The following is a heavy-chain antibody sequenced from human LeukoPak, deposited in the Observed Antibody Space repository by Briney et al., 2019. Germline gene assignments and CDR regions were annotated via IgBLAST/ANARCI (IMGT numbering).Heavy chain of an antibody. CDR1: GFTFSTYA. D-gene: IGHD3-22*01. Sequence: GGSLRLTCAASGFTFSTYAVNWVRQAPGKGLDWVSTISGSGDSTYYADSVKGRFTISRDNSKDTLYLQMSSVRVDDTVVYYCARDRGRYYDSRGFYWGYYFDSWGQGILVTVST. CDR2: ISGSGDST. J-gene: IGHJ4*02. CDR3: ARDRGRYYDSRGFYWGYYFDS. V-gene: IGHV3-23*01.